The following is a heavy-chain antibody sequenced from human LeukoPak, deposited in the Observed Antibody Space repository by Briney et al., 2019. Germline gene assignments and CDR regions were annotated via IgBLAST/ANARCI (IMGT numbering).Heavy chain of an antibody. CDR3: AGGTSAYYYYGMDV. D-gene: IGHD3-16*01. CDR2: MNPNSGNT. J-gene: IGHJ6*02. Sequence: ASVKVSCKASGYTFTSYDINWVRQATGQGLEWMGWMNPNSGNTGYAQKFQGRVTMTRNTSISTAYMELSCLRSEDTAVYYCAGGTSAYYYYGMDVWGQGTTVSVSS. CDR1: GYTFTSYD. V-gene: IGHV1-8*01.